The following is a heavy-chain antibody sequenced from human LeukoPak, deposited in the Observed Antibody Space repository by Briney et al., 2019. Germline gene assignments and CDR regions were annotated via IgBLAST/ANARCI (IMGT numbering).Heavy chain of an antibody. D-gene: IGHD2-15*01. CDR3: ARAEQVVVAAIDY. V-gene: IGHV4-34*01. Sequence: SETLSLTCAVYGGSFSGYYWSWIRQPPGKGLEWIGEINHSGSTNYNPSLKSRVTISVDTSKNQFSLKLSSVTAADTAVYYCARAEQVVVAAIDYWGQGTLVTVSS. J-gene: IGHJ4*02. CDR2: INHSGST. CDR1: GGSFSGYY.